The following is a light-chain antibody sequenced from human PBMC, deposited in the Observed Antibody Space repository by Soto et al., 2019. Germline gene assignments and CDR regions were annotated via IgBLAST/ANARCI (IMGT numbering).Light chain of an antibody. CDR3: QQRINWIT. CDR1: QSVSSY. V-gene: IGKV3-11*01. CDR2: DAS. J-gene: IGKJ5*01. Sequence: EIVLTQSPATLSLSPGERATLSCRASQSVSSYLAWYQQKPGQAPRLLIYDASNRATGIPVRFSGSGSGTVFTLTISCVVFEDFAYYFCQQRINWITFGQGTRLEIK.